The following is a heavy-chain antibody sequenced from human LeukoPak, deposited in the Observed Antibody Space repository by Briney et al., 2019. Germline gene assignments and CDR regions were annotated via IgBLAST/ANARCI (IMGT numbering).Heavy chain of an antibody. J-gene: IGHJ4*02. CDR1: GGSISTTSYF. Sequence: SETLSLTCTVSGGSISTTSYFWAWIRQPPGEGLEWIGSIYYSGTTYYNSSLKSRVTISVDTSKNQFSLKLSSVTAADTAVYYCARGGPSSDYWGQGTLVTVSS. CDR2: IYYSGTT. CDR3: ARGGPSSDY. V-gene: IGHV4-39*07. D-gene: IGHD1-26*01.